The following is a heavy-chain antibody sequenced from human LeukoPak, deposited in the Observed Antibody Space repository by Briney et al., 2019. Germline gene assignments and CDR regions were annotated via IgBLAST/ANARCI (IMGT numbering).Heavy chain of an antibody. Sequence: GRSLRLSCAASGFTFSSYGMHWVRQAPGKGLEWVAVISYDGSNKYYADSVKGRFTISRDNSKNTLYLQMNSLRAEDTAVYYCARGRGGLTWLDAYYFDYWGQGTLVTVSS. CDR2: ISYDGSNK. CDR3: ARGRGGLTWLDAYYFDY. V-gene: IGHV3-30*03. CDR1: GFTFSSYG. J-gene: IGHJ4*02. D-gene: IGHD3-22*01.